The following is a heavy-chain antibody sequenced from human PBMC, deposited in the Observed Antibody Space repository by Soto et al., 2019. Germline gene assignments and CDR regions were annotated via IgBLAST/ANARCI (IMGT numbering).Heavy chain of an antibody. Sequence: SGPTLVNPTQTLTLTCTFSGFSLSTSGVGVGWIRQPPGTALEWLGIIFWDDDKRYRPSLKSRVTITKDTSKNQLVLTMTNMDPVDTATYYCAHLPWKEMWPRAPVVDWGQGTPVTVSS. CDR1: GFSLSTSGVG. D-gene: IGHD1-1*01. V-gene: IGHV2-5*02. CDR3: AHLPWKEMWPRAPVVD. J-gene: IGHJ4*02. CDR2: IFWDDDK.